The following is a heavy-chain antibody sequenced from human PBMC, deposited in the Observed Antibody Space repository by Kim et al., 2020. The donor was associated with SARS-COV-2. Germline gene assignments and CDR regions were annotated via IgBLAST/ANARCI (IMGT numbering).Heavy chain of an antibody. CDR3: ARVPRIVGATTHGMDV. V-gene: IGHV1-46*01. Sequence: KVQGRVTMTRDTSTSTVYMELSSLRSEDTAVYYCARVPRIVGATTHGMDVWGQGTTVTVSS. D-gene: IGHD1-26*01. J-gene: IGHJ6*02.